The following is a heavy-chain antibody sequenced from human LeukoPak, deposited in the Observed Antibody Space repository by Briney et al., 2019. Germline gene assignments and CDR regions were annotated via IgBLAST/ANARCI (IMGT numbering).Heavy chain of an antibody. CDR3: ARDGMRGMDV. Sequence: PGGSLRLSCAASGFTFSSYSMNWVRQAPGKGLEWVSSISSSSGYIYYADSVKGRFTISRDNAKNSLYLQMNSLRAEDTAVYYCARDGMRGMDVWGQGTTVTVSS. D-gene: IGHD1-26*01. CDR2: ISSSSGYI. V-gene: IGHV3-21*04. J-gene: IGHJ6*02. CDR1: GFTFSSYS.